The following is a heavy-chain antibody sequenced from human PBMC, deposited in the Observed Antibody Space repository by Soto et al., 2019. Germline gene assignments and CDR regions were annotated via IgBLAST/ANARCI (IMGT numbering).Heavy chain of an antibody. CDR3: AREGHRYCSCGSCSYYSYGMDV. V-gene: IGHV3-30*04. D-gene: IGHD2-15*01. Sequence: GGSLRLSCAASGFTFSSYAMNWVRQAPGKGLEWVAVISYDGSNKYYADTVKGRFTISRDNSKNTRDLQMNSLSAEDTAVYYCAREGHRYCSCGSCSYYSYGMDVWGQGTTVTVSS. CDR2: ISYDGSNK. J-gene: IGHJ6*02. CDR1: GFTFSSYA.